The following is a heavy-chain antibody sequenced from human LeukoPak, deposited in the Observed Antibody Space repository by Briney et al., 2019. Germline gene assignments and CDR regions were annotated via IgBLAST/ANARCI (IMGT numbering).Heavy chain of an antibody. V-gene: IGHV4-30-4*01. CDR1: GGSISSGDYY. D-gene: IGHD3-10*01. Sequence: PSETLSLTCTVSGGSISSGDYYWSWIRQPPGKGLEWIGYIYYSGSTYYNPSLKSRVTISVDTSKNQLSLKLSSVTAADTAVYYCARDLVRGQKWFDPWGQGTLVTVSS. J-gene: IGHJ5*02. CDR2: IYYSGST. CDR3: ARDLVRGQKWFDP.